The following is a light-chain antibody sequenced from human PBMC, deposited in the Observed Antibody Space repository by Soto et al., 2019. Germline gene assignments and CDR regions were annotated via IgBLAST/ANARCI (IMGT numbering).Light chain of an antibody. CDR1: SSDVGAYNY. V-gene: IGLV2-14*01. CDR2: EVN. Sequence: QSVLTQPASVSGSPGQSITISCTGTSSDVGAYNYVSWYQQHPGKAPKLMIYEVNSRPSGVSNRFSGSKSGITASLTISGLKAEEEADYYCRSYASTSTAVFGTGTRSPS. J-gene: IGLJ1*01. CDR3: RSYASTSTAV.